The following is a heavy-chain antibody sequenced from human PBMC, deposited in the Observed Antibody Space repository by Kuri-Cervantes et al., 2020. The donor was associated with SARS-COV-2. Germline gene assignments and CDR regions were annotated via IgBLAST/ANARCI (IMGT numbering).Heavy chain of an antibody. Sequence: SVKVSCKASGGTFSSYAISWVRQAPGQGLEWMGGIIPIFGTANYAQKFQGRVTITTDESTSTAYMELSNLRSEDTAVYYCARDHSGSNEGYYFDYWGQGTLVTVSS. D-gene: IGHD1-26*01. CDR3: ARDHSGSNEGYYFDY. CDR1: GGTFSSYA. J-gene: IGHJ4*02. CDR2: IIPIFGTA. V-gene: IGHV1-69*05.